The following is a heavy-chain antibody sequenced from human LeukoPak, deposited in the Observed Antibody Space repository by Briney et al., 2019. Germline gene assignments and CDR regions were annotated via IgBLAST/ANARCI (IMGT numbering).Heavy chain of an antibody. CDR2: INPNSGGT. CDR1: GYTLTGYY. V-gene: IGHV1-2*02. CDR3: AREMITFGGVIAPDAFDI. J-gene: IGHJ3*02. Sequence: ASVKVSCKASGYTLTGYYMHWVRQAPGQGLEWMGWINPNSGGTNYAQKSQGRVTMTRDTSISTAYMELSRLRSDDTAVYYCAREMITFGGVIAPDAFDIWGQGTMVTVSS. D-gene: IGHD3-16*02.